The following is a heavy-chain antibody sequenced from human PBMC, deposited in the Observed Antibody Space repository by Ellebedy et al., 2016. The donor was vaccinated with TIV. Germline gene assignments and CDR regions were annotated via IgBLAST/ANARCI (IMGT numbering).Heavy chain of an antibody. J-gene: IGHJ6*02. CDR2: FDPEDGET. CDR1: GYTLTALS. CDR3: AGFLIAVAGTTYYYGMDV. V-gene: IGHV1-24*01. D-gene: IGHD6-19*01. Sequence: AASVKVSCKVSGYTLTALSMHWVRQAHGKGLEWMGGFDPEDGETIYAQKFQGRVTMTEDTSTDSAYMELRSLRSEDTAVYYCAGFLIAVAGTTYYYGMDVWGQGTTVTVSS.